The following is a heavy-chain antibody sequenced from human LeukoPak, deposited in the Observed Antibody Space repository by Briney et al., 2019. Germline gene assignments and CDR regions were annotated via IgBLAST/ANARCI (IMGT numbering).Heavy chain of an antibody. J-gene: IGHJ5*02. V-gene: IGHV4-59*11. D-gene: IGHD1-14*01. CDR1: GGSISSHY. Sequence: PSETLSLTCTVSGGSISSHYWSWIRQPPGKGLEWIGYIYYSGSTNYNPSLKSRVTISVDTSKNQFSLKLSSVTAADTAVYYCARYRPYNWFDPWGQGTLVTVSS. CDR2: IYYSGST. CDR3: ARYRPYNWFDP.